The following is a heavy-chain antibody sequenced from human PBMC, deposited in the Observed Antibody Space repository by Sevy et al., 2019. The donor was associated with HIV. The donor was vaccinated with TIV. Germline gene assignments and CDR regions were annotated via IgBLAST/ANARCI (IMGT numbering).Heavy chain of an antibody. D-gene: IGHD3-22*01. CDR1: GFTFSSYG. Sequence: GGSLRLSCAASGFTFSSYGMHWVRQAPGKGLEWVAVIWNDRSNKHYADSVKGRFTISRENSKNTLYLQMNSLRVEDTAVYYCASLPNNYYDSSGSSGDDAFDIWGQGTMVTVSS. V-gene: IGHV3-33*01. J-gene: IGHJ3*02. CDR3: ASLPNNYYDSSGSSGDDAFDI. CDR2: IWNDRSNK.